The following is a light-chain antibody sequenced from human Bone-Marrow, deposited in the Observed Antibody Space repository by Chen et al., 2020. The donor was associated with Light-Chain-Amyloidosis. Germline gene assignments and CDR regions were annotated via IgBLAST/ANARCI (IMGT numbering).Light chain of an antibody. CDR2: GNN. CDR1: RSNIGAPYD. J-gene: IGLJ2*01. Sequence: QSVLTQPPSVSGAPGQRVTISCTGSRSNIGAPYDVHWYQQLPGTAPKLLLYGNNNRPSGVPDRSAASKSGSSASLAITGLRADDEADYYCQSYDTRLRGSVFGGGTRLTVL. CDR3: QSYDTRLRGSV. V-gene: IGLV1-40*01.